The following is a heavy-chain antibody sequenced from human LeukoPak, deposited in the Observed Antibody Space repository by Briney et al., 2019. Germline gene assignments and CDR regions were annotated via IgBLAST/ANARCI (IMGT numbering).Heavy chain of an antibody. CDR2: INTDGSST. Sequence: GGSLRLSCAASGFTFSSYEMNWVRQAPGKGLVWVSRINTDGSSTSYADSVKGRLTISRDNAKNTLYLQMNSLRAEDTAVYYCAASKNYWGQGTLVTVSS. J-gene: IGHJ4*02. CDR3: AASKNY. D-gene: IGHD6-6*01. V-gene: IGHV3-74*01. CDR1: GFTFSSYE.